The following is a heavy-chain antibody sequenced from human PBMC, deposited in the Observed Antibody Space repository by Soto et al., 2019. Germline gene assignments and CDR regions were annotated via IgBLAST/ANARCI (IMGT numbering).Heavy chain of an antibody. J-gene: IGHJ5*02. CDR3: ARHPVYCTNGVCLYNWFDP. D-gene: IGHD2-8*01. Sequence: SGTLSLTGTVSGGSIISSSYYLGWIRQPPGKGLEWIGSIYYSGSTYYNPSLKSRVTISVDTSKNQFSLKLSSVTAADTAVYYCARHPVYCTNGVCLYNWFDPWGQGTLVTVSS. CDR1: GGSIISSSYY. CDR2: IYYSGST. V-gene: IGHV4-39*01.